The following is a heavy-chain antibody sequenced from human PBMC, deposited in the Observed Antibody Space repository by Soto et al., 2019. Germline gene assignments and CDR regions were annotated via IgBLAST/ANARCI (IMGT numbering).Heavy chain of an antibody. V-gene: IGHV1-69*01. Sequence: QVQLLQSGAEVKKPGSSMRVSCKVSGGTFRTSALNWVRQAPGHGLEWVGGITPVSGTTNYAQRFHGRVTVTADESTITVYLDRTSLRFNDTDIYYCASAGTWGQGSLVTVSS. J-gene: IGHJ5*02. CDR3: ASAGT. CDR2: ITPVSGTT. CDR1: GGTFRTSA.